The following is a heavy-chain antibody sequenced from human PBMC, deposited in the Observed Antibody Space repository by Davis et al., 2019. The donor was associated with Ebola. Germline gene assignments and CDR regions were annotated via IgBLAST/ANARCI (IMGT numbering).Heavy chain of an antibody. D-gene: IGHD3-22*01. CDR3: ARDQYYYDSSGYHRGAFDI. CDR2: INHSGST. J-gene: IGHJ3*02. Sequence: MPSETLSLTCTVSGGSISSYYWSWIRQPPGKGLEWIGEINHSGSTSYNPSLKSRVTMSVDTSKSQFSLKLSSVTAADTAVYYCARDQYYYDSSGYHRGAFDIWGQGTMVTVSS. CDR1: GGSISSYY. V-gene: IGHV4-59*01.